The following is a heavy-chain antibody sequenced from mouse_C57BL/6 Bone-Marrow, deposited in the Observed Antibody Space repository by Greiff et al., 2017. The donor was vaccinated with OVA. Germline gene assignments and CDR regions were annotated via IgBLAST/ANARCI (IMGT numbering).Heavy chain of an antibody. CDR1: GYTFTEYT. D-gene: IGHD1-1*01. J-gene: IGHJ4*01. V-gene: IGHV1-62-2*01. CDR2: FYPGSGSI. CDR3: ARHALITTVVARGAMDY. Sequence: VQLQQSGAELVKPGASVKLSCKASGYTFTEYTIHWVKQRSGQGLEWIGWFYPGSGSIKYNEKFKDKATLTAEKSSSTVYMELSRLTSEDSAVYFCARHALITTVVARGAMDYWGQGTSVTVSS.